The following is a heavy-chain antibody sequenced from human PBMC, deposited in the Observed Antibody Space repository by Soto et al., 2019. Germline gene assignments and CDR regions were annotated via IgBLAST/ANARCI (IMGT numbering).Heavy chain of an antibody. CDR1: GFSLSTSAVG. V-gene: IGHV2-5*02. Sequence: SGPTLVNPTQTLTLTCTFSGFSLSTSAVGVGWIRQPPGKALEWLAFIYWDDDKRYSPSLKSSLTITKDTSKNQVVLAMTNMDPVDISTYYCAHLVVAGLTYYFDYWGQGTLVTVSS. CDR2: IYWDDDK. D-gene: IGHD2-15*01. J-gene: IGHJ4*02. CDR3: AHLVVAGLTYYFDY.